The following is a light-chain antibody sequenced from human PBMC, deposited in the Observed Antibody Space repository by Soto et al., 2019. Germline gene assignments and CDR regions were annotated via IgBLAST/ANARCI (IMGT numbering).Light chain of an antibody. CDR3: QQYGSSWT. V-gene: IGKV3-20*01. CDR2: GAS. J-gene: IGKJ1*01. Sequence: EIVLTQSPGTLSLSPGKRATLSCRASQSVSSSYLVWYQQKPGQAPRLLIYGASNRATGIPDRFSGSGSGTDFTLTISRLEPEDFAVYYCQQYGSSWTFGQGTKVEIK. CDR1: QSVSSSY.